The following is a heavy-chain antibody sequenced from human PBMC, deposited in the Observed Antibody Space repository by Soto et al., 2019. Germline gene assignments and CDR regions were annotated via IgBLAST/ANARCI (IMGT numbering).Heavy chain of an antibody. V-gene: IGHV3-15*07. CDR1: GFTFSNAW. CDR2: IKSKTDGGTT. D-gene: IGHD3-22*01. Sequence: GGSLRLSCAASGFTFSNAWMNWVRQAPGKGLEWVGRIKSKTDGGTTDYAAPVKGRFTISRDDSKNTLYLQMNSLKTEDTAVYYCTLSYDSSGYYFGYWGQGTLVTVSS. CDR3: TLSYDSSGYYFGY. J-gene: IGHJ4*02.